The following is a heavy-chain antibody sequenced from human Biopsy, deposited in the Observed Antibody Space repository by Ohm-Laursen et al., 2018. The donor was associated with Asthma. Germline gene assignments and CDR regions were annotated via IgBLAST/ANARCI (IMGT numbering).Heavy chain of an antibody. D-gene: IGHD1-1*01. CDR1: GDSISSNSW. J-gene: IGHJ2*01. CDR3: ARAIGTGDWYFDV. V-gene: IGHV4-4*02. CDR2: IYYSGST. Sequence: TLSLTCAVSGDSISSNSWWTWVRQSPGRGLEWIGEIYYSGSTNYHPSLKGRVTISVAKSKNQFSLRLTSVTATDTAVYYCARAIGTGDWYFDVWGRGTLVTVSS.